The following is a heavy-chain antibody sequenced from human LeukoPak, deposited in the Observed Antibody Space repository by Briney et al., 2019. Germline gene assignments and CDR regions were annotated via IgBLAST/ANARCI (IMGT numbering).Heavy chain of an antibody. J-gene: IGHJ5*02. CDR2: IYYSGST. D-gene: IGHD3-16*02. V-gene: IGHV4-59*12. CDR3: ARVKYDYVWGSYRYSKEYNWFDP. Sequence: PSEALSLTCTVSGGSISSYYWSWIRQPPGKGLEWIGYIYYSGSTNYNPSLKSRVTISVDTSKNQFSLKLSSVTAADTAVYYCARVKYDYVWGSYRYSKEYNWFDPWGQGTLVTVSS. CDR1: GGSISSYY.